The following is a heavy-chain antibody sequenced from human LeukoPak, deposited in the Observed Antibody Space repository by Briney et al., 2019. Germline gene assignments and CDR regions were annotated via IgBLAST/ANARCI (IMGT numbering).Heavy chain of an antibody. J-gene: IGHJ4*02. CDR1: GVSISSYY. CDR2: IYTSGST. D-gene: IGHD3-3*01. CDR3: ARDPDFWSGYYNFDY. V-gene: IGHV4-4*07. Sequence: PSETLSLTCTVSGVSISSYYWSWIRQPAGKGLEWIGRIYTSGSTYYNPSLKSRVTISVDTSKNQFSLKLNSVTAADTAVYYCARDPDFWSGYYNFDYWGQGTLVTVSS.